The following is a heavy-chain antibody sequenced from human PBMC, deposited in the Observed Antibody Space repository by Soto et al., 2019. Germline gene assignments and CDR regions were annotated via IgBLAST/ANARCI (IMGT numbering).Heavy chain of an antibody. V-gene: IGHV3-23*05. CDR3: TKDVTGDIGADF. D-gene: IGHD2-21*02. J-gene: IGHJ4*02. CDR2: IKTSGDTT. CDR1: GFASSNCA. Sequence: PGGSLRLSCAASGFASSNCAMSWVRQAPGKGLEWVSTIKTSGDTTFYADPVKGRFTTSRDDSKNTLYLQMNSLRAEDTATYYCTKDVTGDIGADFWGQGTPVTVSS.